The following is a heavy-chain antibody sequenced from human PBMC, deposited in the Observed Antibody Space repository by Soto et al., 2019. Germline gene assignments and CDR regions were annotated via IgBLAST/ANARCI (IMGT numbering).Heavy chain of an antibody. CDR3: ARAHSFDRSGWPDAFDV. D-gene: IGHD3-22*01. J-gene: IGHJ3*01. CDR2: ISYSGST. V-gene: IGHV4-31*03. Sequence: QVQLQESGPGLVKPSQTLSLTCTVSGGSINSRGFDWTWIRQHPEKGLEWIGHISYSGSTHYNPSLKTRLTISVDTSKNQCSLKLTSMTAADTAVYYCARAHSFDRSGWPDAFDVWGQGTMVTVSS. CDR1: GGSINSRGFD.